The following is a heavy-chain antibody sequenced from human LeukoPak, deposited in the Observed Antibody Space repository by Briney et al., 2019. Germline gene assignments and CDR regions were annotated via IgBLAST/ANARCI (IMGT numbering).Heavy chain of an antibody. CDR2: ISTSSSYI. J-gene: IGHJ4*02. Sequence: PGGSLRLSCAASGFTFSSYSMNWVRQAPGKGLKWVSSISTSSSYIYYADSVKGRFTISRDNAKNSLYLQMNSLRAEDTAVYYCARGRLTYYYDSSGYPFDYWGQGTLVTVSS. CDR3: ARGRLTYYYDSSGYPFDY. V-gene: IGHV3-21*01. D-gene: IGHD3-22*01. CDR1: GFTFSSYS.